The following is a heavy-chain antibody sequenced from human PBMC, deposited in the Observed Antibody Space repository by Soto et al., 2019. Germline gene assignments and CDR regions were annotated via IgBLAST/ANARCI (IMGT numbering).Heavy chain of an antibody. J-gene: IGHJ3*02. CDR1: GYSFTSYW. CDR2: IYPGDSDT. D-gene: IGHD2-15*01. Sequence: PGESLKISCKGSGYSFTSYWIGWVRQMPGKGLEWMGIIYPGDSDTRYSPSFQGQVTISADKSISTAYLQWSSLKASDTAMYYCARAPYCSGGSCYSFHDAFDIWGQGTMVTVSS. V-gene: IGHV5-51*01. CDR3: ARAPYCSGGSCYSFHDAFDI.